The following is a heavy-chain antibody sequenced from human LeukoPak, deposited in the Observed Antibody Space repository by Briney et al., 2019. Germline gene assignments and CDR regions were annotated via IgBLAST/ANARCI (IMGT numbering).Heavy chain of an antibody. D-gene: IGHD2-15*01. CDR2: VIPIFGTA. J-gene: IGHJ6*03. CDR1: GGTFSSYA. V-gene: IGHV1-69*05. Sequence: SVKVSCKASGGTFSSYAISWVRQAPGQGLEWMGGVIPIFGTANYAQKFQGRVTITTDESPSTAHMELSRLRSEDTAVYYCARGCSGGRCYARYYYMDVWGKGTTVTVSS. CDR3: ARGCSGGRCYARYYYMDV.